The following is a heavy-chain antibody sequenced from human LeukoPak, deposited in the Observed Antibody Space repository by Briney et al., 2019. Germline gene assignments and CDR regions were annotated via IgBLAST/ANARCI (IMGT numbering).Heavy chain of an antibody. V-gene: IGHV1-69*13. Sequence: SVTVSCKASGGTFSSYAISWVRQAPGQGLEWMGGIIPIFGTANYAQKFQGRVTITADESTSTAYMELSSLRSEDTAVYYCARDSDTAMAQGVYYYYYGMDVWGQGTTVTVSS. CDR3: ARDSDTAMAQGVYYYYYGMDV. CDR1: GGTFSSYA. D-gene: IGHD5-18*01. CDR2: IIPIFGTA. J-gene: IGHJ6*02.